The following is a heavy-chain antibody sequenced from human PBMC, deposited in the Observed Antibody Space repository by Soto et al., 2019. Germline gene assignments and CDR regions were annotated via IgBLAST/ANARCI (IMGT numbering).Heavy chain of an antibody. CDR1: GFTFNTYG. CDR2: IAYDGSNR. V-gene: IGHV3-30*18. Sequence: GGSLRLSCAASGFTFNTYGMHWVRQAPGKGLEWVSVIAYDGSNRYYADSVKGRFTISRDNSKNTLYLQMNNLRPEDTAVYYCAKDGGTGKYYDYWGQGTLVTVSS. D-gene: IGHD2-8*02. J-gene: IGHJ4*02. CDR3: AKDGGTGKYYDY.